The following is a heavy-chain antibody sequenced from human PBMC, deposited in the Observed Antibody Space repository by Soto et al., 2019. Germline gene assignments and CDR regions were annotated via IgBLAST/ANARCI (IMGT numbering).Heavy chain of an antibody. V-gene: IGHV1-18*01. D-gene: IGHD1-7*01. Sequence: ASVKVSCKASGGTFTSYGISWVRQAPGQGLEWMGWISAYNGNTNYAQKLQGRVTMTTDTSTSTAYMELRSLRSDDTAVYYCARDSRGITGTPRDYWGQGTLVTVSS. CDR2: ISAYNGNT. J-gene: IGHJ4*02. CDR3: ARDSRGITGTPRDY. CDR1: GGTFTSYG.